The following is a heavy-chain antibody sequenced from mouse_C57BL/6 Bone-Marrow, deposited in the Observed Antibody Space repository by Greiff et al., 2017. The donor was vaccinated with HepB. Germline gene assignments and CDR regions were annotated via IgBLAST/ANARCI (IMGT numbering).Heavy chain of an antibody. J-gene: IGHJ3*01. CDR3: ARSSIYYYGSSPAY. V-gene: IGHV3-6*01. D-gene: IGHD1-1*01. CDR1: GYSITSGYY. Sequence: LQESGPGLVKPSQSLSLTCSVTGYSITSGYYWNWIRQFPGNKLEWMGYISYDGSNNYNPSLKNRISITRDTSKNQFFLKLNSVTTEDTATYYCARSSIYYYGSSPAYWGQGTLVTVSA. CDR2: ISYDGSN.